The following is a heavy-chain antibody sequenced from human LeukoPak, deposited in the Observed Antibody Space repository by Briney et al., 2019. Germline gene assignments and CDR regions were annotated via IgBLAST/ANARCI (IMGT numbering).Heavy chain of an antibody. V-gene: IGHV4-31*03. CDR3: ARSASGYSGYVPY. D-gene: IGHD5-12*01. J-gene: IGHJ4*02. CDR2: IYYSGST. CDR1: GGSISSGGYY. Sequence: SETLSLTCTVSGGSISSGGYYWSWIRQHPGKGLEWIGYIYYSGSTNYDPSLKSRVTISVDTSKNQFSLKLSSVTAADTAVYYCARSASGYSGYVPYWGQGTLVTVSS.